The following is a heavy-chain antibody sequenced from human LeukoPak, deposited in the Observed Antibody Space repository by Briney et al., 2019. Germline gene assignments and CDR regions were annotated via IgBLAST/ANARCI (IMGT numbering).Heavy chain of an antibody. Sequence: QAGGSLRLSCSASRFSLSSYNMHWVSQAPGKGLEFVSGVSSDWGTTDYADSARDRFTISRDNSKNTLYLQMSSLRAEDTAIYYCVRGLYGLGWDYWGPGTLVTVSS. J-gene: IGHJ4*02. D-gene: IGHD3-10*01. V-gene: IGHV3-64D*06. CDR3: VRGLYGLGWDY. CDR2: VSSDWGTT. CDR1: RFSLSSYN.